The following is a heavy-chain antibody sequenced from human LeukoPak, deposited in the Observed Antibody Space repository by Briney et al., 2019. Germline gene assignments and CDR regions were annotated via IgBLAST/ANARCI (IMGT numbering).Heavy chain of an antibody. Sequence: GGSLRLSCAAPRFTFNNYAMSWVRQAPGKGLEWVSGISGSGGSTYQADSVKGRFTISRDNSKNTLYLQMNSLRAEDTAVYYCAKDRRQLGGGFDPWGQGTLVTVSS. D-gene: IGHD6-6*01. J-gene: IGHJ5*02. CDR2: ISGSGGST. V-gene: IGHV3-23*01. CDR3: AKDRRQLGGGFDP. CDR1: RFTFNNYA.